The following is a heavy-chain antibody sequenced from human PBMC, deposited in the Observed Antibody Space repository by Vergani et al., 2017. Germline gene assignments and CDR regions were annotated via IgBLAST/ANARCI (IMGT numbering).Heavy chain of an antibody. Sequence: QVQLVQSGAEVKKPGSSVKVSCKASGGTFSSYAISWVRQAPGQGLEWMGGIIPIFGTANYAQKFQGRVTITADESTSTAYMELSSLRSEDTAVYYCARGEGIAXRLTSYYYYYYMDVWGKATTVTVSS. V-gene: IGHV1-69*01. D-gene: IGHD6-6*01. CDR1: GGTFSSYA. J-gene: IGHJ6*03. CDR2: IIPIFGTA. CDR3: ARGEGIAXRLTSYYYYYYMDV.